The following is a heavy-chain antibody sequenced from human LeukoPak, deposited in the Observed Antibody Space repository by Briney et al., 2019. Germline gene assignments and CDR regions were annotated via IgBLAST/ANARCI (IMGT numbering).Heavy chain of an antibody. CDR1: VYSISSGYY. D-gene: IGHD3-3*01. V-gene: IGHV4-38-2*01. J-gene: IGHJ4*02. CDR3: ATALRFLEWLFY. CDR2: IYHSGST. Sequence: TSETLSLTCAVSVYSISSGYYWGWIRQPPGKGLEWIGSIYHSGSTYYNPSLKSRVTISVDTSKNQFSLKLSSVTAADTAVYYCATALRFLEWLFYWGQGTLVTVSA.